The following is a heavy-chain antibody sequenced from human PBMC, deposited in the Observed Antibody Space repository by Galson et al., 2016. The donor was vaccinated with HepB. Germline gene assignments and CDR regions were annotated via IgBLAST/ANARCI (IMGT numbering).Heavy chain of an antibody. D-gene: IGHD1-26*01. J-gene: IGHJ6*02. V-gene: IGHV1-18*01. Sequence: SVKVSCKASGYTFTHYGLNWVRQAPGQGLEWMGWISTANDNTHYAQKLQGRVTMTTDTSTSTAYMELRSLRSDDTAVYYGAREQEVGYGMDVWGQGTTVTVSS. CDR3: AREQEVGYGMDV. CDR2: ISTANDNT. CDR1: GYTFTHYG.